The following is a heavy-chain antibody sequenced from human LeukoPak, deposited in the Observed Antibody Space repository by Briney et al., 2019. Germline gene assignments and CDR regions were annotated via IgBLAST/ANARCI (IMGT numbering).Heavy chain of an antibody. CDR3: ARTLRAAEAFDI. CDR2: IYYSGST. V-gene: IGHV4-30-4*01. CDR1: GGSISGGDYY. J-gene: IGHJ3*02. Sequence: SETLSLTCTVSGGSISGGDYYWSCIRQPPGKCLGSIGYIYYSGSTYYNPSLKSRVTISVDTSKNQFSLKLSSVTAADTAVYYCARTLRAAEAFDIWGQGTMVTVSS. D-gene: IGHD2/OR15-2a*01.